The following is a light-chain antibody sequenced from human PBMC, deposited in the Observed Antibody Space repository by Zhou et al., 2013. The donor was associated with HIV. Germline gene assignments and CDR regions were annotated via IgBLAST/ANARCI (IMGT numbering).Light chain of an antibody. CDR3: QSYDSSLSAL. J-gene: IGLJ2*01. CDR1: SSNIGAGYD. CDR2: GNS. Sequence: QSVLTQPPSVSGAPGQRVTISCTGGSSNIGAGYDVHWYQHLPGTAPKLLIYGNSNRPSGVPDRFSGSKSGTSASLAITGLQAEDEADYYCQSYDSSLSALFGGGTQTDRP. V-gene: IGLV1-40*01.